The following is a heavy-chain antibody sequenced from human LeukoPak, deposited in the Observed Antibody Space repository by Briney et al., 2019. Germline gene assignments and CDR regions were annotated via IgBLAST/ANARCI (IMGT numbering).Heavy chain of an antibody. CDR2: IYWNDDR. V-gene: IGHV2-5*01. J-gene: IGHJ5*02. Sequence: SGPTPVNPTQTLTLTCTFSGSSLSTNAVGVGWIRQPPGKALEWLAIIYWNDDRRYSPSPQSRLTITRDTPKKNQVVLTMTNMDPVDTATYYCAHTREIDFRFSYWFDPWGQGTLVTVSS. CDR1: GSSLSTNAVG. CDR3: AHTREIDFRFSYWFDP. D-gene: IGHD3/OR15-3a*01.